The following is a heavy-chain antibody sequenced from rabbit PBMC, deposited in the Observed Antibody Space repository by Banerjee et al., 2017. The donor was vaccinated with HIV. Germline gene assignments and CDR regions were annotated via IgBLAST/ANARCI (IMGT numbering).Heavy chain of an antibody. Sequence: QSLEESGGGLVKPEGSLTLTCTASGFSFSSTYYMCWVRQAPGKGLEWIGCIGGGSSGITYYASWAKGRFTISKTSSTTVTLQMTSLTAADTATYFCARHETGTSGLNFALWGPGTLVTVS. V-gene: IGHV1S40*01. CDR2: IGGGSSGIT. CDR1: GFSFSSTYY. D-gene: IGHD1-1*01. J-gene: IGHJ4*01. CDR3: ARHETGTSGLNFAL.